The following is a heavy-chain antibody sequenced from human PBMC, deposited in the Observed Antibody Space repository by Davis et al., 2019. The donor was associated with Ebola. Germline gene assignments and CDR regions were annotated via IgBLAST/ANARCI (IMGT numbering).Heavy chain of an antibody. J-gene: IGHJ4*02. Sequence: MPSETLFLTCTVSGGSVSSGSYYWSWIRQPPGKGLEWIGYIYYSGSTNYNPSLKSRVTISVDTSKNQFSLKLSSVTAADTAVYYCARQTGYSGYDLGYWGQGTLVTVSS. CDR1: GGSVSSGSYY. CDR3: ARQTGYSGYDLGY. V-gene: IGHV4-61*01. CDR2: IYYSGST. D-gene: IGHD5-12*01.